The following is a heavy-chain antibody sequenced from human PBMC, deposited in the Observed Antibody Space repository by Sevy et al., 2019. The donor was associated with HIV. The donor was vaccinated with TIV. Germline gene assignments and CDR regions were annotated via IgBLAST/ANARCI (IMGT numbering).Heavy chain of an antibody. CDR3: GREGCTKGHDY. CDR1: GFTFSEYA. Sequence: GGSLRLSCAASGFTFSEYAMSWVRQPPGKGLEWVSTLSFGCGEINYADSVKGRYNISRDNTKSTGYVQMNKQRPEDNAVYNCGREGCTKGHDYWGQGTLVTVSS. V-gene: IGHV3-23*01. CDR2: LSFGCGEI. J-gene: IGHJ4*02. D-gene: IGHD2-8*01.